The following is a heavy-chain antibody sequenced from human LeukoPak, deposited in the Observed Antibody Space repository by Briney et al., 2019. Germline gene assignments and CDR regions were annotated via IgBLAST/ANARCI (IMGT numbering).Heavy chain of an antibody. J-gene: IGHJ6*03. CDR1: GFTFSSYS. V-gene: IGHV3-48*04. CDR2: ISSSSSTI. Sequence: GGSLRLSCAASGFTFSSYSMNWVRQAPGKGLEWVSYISSSSSTIYYADSVKGRFTISRDNAKNSLYLQMNSLRAEDTAVYYCARDQEQLVPYYYYYMDVWGKGTTVTVSS. D-gene: IGHD6-6*01. CDR3: ARDQEQLVPYYYYYMDV.